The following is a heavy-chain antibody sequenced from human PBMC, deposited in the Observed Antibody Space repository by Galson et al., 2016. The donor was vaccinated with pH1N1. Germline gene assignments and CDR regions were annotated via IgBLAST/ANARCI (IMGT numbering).Heavy chain of an antibody. V-gene: IGHV3-7*01. Sequence: SLRLSCAGSGFTFRSYWMHWVRQAPGKGLEWVANINQDGSVKYYVDSVKGRFTISRDNAKNSLFLQMNSLRADDTALYYCAKAIGIGSAYWGQGTRVTVSS. CDR3: AKAIGIGSAY. CDR1: GFTFRSYW. D-gene: IGHD3-22*01. CDR2: INQDGSVK. J-gene: IGHJ4*02.